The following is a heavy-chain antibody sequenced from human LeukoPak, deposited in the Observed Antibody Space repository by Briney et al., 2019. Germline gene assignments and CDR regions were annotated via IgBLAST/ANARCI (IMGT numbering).Heavy chain of an antibody. CDR1: GYTFTGYY. Sequence: ASVKVSCKASGYTFTGYYIHWVRQAPGQGLEWMGWINPNSGGTNYAQKFQGRVTVTRDTSISTAYMELSRLRSDDTAVYYCARGSPIAAASIADYWGQGTLVTVSS. V-gene: IGHV1-2*02. J-gene: IGHJ4*02. CDR2: INPNSGGT. CDR3: ARGSPIAAASIADY. D-gene: IGHD6-13*01.